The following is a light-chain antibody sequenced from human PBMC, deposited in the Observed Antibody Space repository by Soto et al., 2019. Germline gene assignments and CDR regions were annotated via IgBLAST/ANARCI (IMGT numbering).Light chain of an antibody. J-gene: IGKJ2*01. Sequence: DIQMTQSPSTLSTSVGDRVTITCRAGQSISSWLAWYQQKPGKAPKLLIYDASNLESGVPSRFSGSGSGTEFTLTLSSLQPDDFATYYCQQYNSYPYTFGQGTKLEIK. CDR1: QSISSW. V-gene: IGKV1-5*01. CDR3: QQYNSYPYT. CDR2: DAS.